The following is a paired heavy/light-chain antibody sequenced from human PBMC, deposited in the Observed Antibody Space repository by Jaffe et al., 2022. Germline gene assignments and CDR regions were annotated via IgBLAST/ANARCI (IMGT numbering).Light chain of an antibody. CDR2: DAS. CDR3: QQRSNWPRT. J-gene: IGKJ1*01. CDR1: QSVSSY. V-gene: IGKV3-11*01. Sequence: EIVLTQSPATLSLSPGERATLSCRASQSVSSYLAWYQQKPGQAPRLLIYDASNRATGIPARFSGSGSGTDFTLTINSLEPEDFAVYYCQQRSNWPRTFGQGTKVEIK.
Heavy chain of an antibody. CDR1: GFTFNIYG. CDR3: AKSGTGGGFFDF. Sequence: EVQLLESGGGLAQPGGSLRLSCAASGFTFNIYGMNWVRQAPGKGLEWVSALNGPGRNTYYTDSVKGRFTISRDNSKNTLYLQMNSLRAEDTAVYYCAKSGTGGGFFDFWGQGTLVTVSS. J-gene: IGHJ4*02. D-gene: IGHD3-10*01. CDR2: LNGPGRNT. V-gene: IGHV3-23*01.